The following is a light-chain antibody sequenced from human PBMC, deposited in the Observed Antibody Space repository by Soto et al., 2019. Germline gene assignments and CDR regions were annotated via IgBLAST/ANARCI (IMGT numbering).Light chain of an antibody. CDR3: QQYNSYPLT. V-gene: IGKV1-5*01. CDR1: QSISSW. J-gene: IGKJ4*01. CDR2: DAS. Sequence: DIQMTQSTSTLSASLGARVTITCRASQSISSWLAWYQQKPGKAPKLLIYDASSLESGVPSRFSGSGSGTEFTLTISSLQPDDFATYYCQQYNSYPLTFGGGTKVDI.